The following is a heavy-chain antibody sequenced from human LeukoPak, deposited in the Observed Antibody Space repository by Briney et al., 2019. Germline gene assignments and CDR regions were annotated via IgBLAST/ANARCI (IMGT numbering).Heavy chain of an antibody. Sequence: ASVKVSCKASGYTFTSYDINWVRQATGQGLEWMGWMNPNSGNTGYAQKFQGRVTMTRNTSISTAYMELSSLRSEDTAVYYCARSPWGDYYYGMDVWGQGTTVTVSS. CDR2: MNPNSGNT. J-gene: IGHJ6*02. CDR3: ARSPWGDYYYGMDV. D-gene: IGHD7-27*01. V-gene: IGHV1-8*01. CDR1: GYTFTSYD.